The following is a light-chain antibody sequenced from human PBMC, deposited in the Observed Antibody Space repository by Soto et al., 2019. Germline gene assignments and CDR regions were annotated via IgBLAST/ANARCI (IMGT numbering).Light chain of an antibody. V-gene: IGLV2-14*01. CDR2: DVS. Sequence: QSALTQPASVSGSPGQSITLSCVWTSGAIGDYNYVSWYQQHPGKVPKVIIYDVSNRPSGVSYRFSGTKSGNTASLTVSGLQAEDEADYYCCSYTRSGTLIFGTGTKVTVL. J-gene: IGLJ1*01. CDR1: SGAIGDYNY. CDR3: CSYTRSGTLI.